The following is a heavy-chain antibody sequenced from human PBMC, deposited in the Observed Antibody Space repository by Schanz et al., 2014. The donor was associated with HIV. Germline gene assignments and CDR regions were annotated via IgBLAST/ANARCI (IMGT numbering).Heavy chain of an antibody. CDR2: ISWNSGSI. J-gene: IGHJ4*02. Sequence: EVQLLESGGGLVQPGGSLRLSCAASGFTFSRYWMSWVRQAPGKGLKWVSGISWNSGSIGYADSVKGRFTISRDNAKNSLHLQMNSLRGDDTALYYCLKSGDFWGQGTLVTVSS. D-gene: IGHD5-12*01. CDR1: GFTFSRYW. V-gene: IGHV3-48*04. CDR3: LKSGDF.